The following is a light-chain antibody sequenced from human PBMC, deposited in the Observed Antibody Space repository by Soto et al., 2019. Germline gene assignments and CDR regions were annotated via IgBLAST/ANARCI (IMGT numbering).Light chain of an antibody. J-gene: IGKJ1*01. Sequence: EIVLTQSPGTLSLSPGERATLSCRASQSVVSSYLAWYQQKPGRAPRLLIYGASNRATGIPDRFSGSGSGTDFTLTISRMEPQDFAVYYCQQYGSSGTFGQGTKVDIK. CDR2: GAS. V-gene: IGKV3-20*01. CDR3: QQYGSSGT. CDR1: QSVVSSY.